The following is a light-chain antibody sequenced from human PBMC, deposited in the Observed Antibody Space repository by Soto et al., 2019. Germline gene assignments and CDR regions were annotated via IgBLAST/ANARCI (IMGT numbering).Light chain of an antibody. Sequence: QSVLTQPASVSGSPGQSITISCTGTSSDIGAYNYVSWYQQYPGKAPKLMIYGVTNRPSGVSNRFSGSKTVNTASLTISGLQAEDEADYYCFSHRSGDSHVFGTGTKVPVL. CDR3: FSHRSGDSHV. CDR1: SSDIGAYNY. CDR2: GVT. V-gene: IGLV2-14*01. J-gene: IGLJ1*01.